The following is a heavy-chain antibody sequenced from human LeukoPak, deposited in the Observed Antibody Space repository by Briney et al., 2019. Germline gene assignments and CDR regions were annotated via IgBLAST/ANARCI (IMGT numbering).Heavy chain of an antibody. CDR2: IKQDGSEK. V-gene: IGHV3-7*01. Sequence: PGGSLRLSCAASGFTFSSYWMSWVRQAPGKGLEWVANIKQDGSEKYYVDSVKGRFTISRDSAKNSLYLQMNSLRAEDTAVYYCARDWGAVAGHNSMDVWGQGTTVTVSS. CDR1: GFTFSSYW. D-gene: IGHD6-19*01. J-gene: IGHJ6*02. CDR3: ARDWGAVAGHNSMDV.